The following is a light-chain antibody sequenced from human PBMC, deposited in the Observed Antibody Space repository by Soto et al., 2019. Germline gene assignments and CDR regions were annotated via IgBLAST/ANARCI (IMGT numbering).Light chain of an antibody. J-gene: IGKJ3*01. Sequence: AIRLTQSPSSLSASVGDRVTITCRASQGISSALAWYQQKPGKAPKLLIYAASSLESEIPSRFSGSGSGTDFTLTISSLRPEDFAPYYCQQFNTYPPFTFGPGTKVDIK. V-gene: IGKV1-13*02. CDR1: QGISSA. CDR2: AAS. CDR3: QQFNTYPPFT.